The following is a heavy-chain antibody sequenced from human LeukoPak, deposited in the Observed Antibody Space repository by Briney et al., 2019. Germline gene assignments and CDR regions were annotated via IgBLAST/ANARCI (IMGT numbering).Heavy chain of an antibody. CDR2: IYYTGST. CDR3: ARTLRYFDWLSTFDY. J-gene: IGHJ4*02. D-gene: IGHD3-9*01. V-gene: IGHV4-31*03. CDR1: GGSISGGGYH. Sequence: TLSLTFTVSGGSISGGGYHWCWIRQHPGKGLEWIGYIYYTGSTYYNPSLKSRVTILVDTSKNQFSLKMNSVTAADTAVSYCARTLRYFDWLSTFDYWGQGTLVTVSS.